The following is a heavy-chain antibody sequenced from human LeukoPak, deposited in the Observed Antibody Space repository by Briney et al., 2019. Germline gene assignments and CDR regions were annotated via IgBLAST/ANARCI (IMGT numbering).Heavy chain of an antibody. CDR3: ARRAGTGTPVYFDY. J-gene: IGHJ4*02. CDR2: AYDSGIS. CDR1: GGSVRNNH. Sequence: SETPSLTCTVSGGSVRNNHWRWVRQATEKGLEWICYAYDSGISNYNPSLESRVTLSVDTSKNQFSLRLTSVTAADTAVYFCARRAGTGTPVYFDYWGQGVLVTVSS. V-gene: IGHV4-59*02. D-gene: IGHD6-19*01.